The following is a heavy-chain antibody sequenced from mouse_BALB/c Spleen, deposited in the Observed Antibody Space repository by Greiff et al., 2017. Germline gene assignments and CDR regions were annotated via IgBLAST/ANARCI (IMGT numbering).Heavy chain of an antibody. V-gene: IGHV14-3*02. CDR3: ARSYGYWGYYAMDY. D-gene: IGHD2-2*01. J-gene: IGHJ4*01. Sequence: VQLQQSGAELVKPGASVKLSCTASGFNIKDTYMHWVKQRPEQGLEWIGRIDPANGNTKYDPKFQGKATITADTSSNTAYLQLSSLTSEDTAVYYCARSYGYWGYYAMDYWGQGTSVTVSS. CDR2: IDPANGNT. CDR1: GFNIKDTY.